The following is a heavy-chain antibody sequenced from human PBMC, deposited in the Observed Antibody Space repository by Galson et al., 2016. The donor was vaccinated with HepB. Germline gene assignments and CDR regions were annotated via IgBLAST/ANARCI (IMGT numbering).Heavy chain of an antibody. V-gene: IGHV3-21*01. D-gene: IGHD2-2*01. J-gene: IGHJ1*01. CDR3: AIDLRVVPAANELSHL. CDR2: ISSDINYV. Sequence: SLRLSCAASGFTVGDYTMNWVRQAPGKGLEWVSSISSDINYVYYGDSVRGRFTISRDNAKNSVFLQMNRLSAEDTAIYYCAIDLRVVPAANELSHLWGPGTLVTVSS. CDR1: GFTVGDYT.